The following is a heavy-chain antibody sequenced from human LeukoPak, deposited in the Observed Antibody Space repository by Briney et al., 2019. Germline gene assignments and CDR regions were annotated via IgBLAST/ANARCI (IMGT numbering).Heavy chain of an antibody. D-gene: IGHD3-3*01. CDR3: ARRITISGVGYYMDV. J-gene: IGHJ6*03. V-gene: IGHV3-48*01. Sequence: GGSLRLSCAASGFSFSSYSMIWVRQAPGKGLEWLSYISNSGKTMNYAGSVKGRFTVSRDNAWNSLHLQVNGLRAEDTAVYYCARRITISGVGYYMDVWGKGTTVTVSS. CDR2: ISNSGKTM. CDR1: GFSFSSYS.